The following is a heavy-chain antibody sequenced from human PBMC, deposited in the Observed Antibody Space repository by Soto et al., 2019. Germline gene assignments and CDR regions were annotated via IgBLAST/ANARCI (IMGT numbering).Heavy chain of an antibody. Sequence: QVQLQQWGAGLLKPSETLSLTCAVYGGSFSGYYWSWIRQPPGKGLEWIGEINHSGSTNYNPSLKSRVTISVDTSKNQFSLKLSSVTAADTAVYYCARRLGYCSSTSCYPIANFDLWGRGTLVTVSS. CDR2: INHSGST. J-gene: IGHJ2*01. D-gene: IGHD2-2*01. V-gene: IGHV4-34*01. CDR1: GGSFSGYY. CDR3: ARRLGYCSSTSCYPIANFDL.